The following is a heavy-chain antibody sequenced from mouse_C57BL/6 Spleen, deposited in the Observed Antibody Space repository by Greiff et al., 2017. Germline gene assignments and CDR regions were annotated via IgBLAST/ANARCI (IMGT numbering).Heavy chain of an antibody. J-gene: IGHJ4*01. CDR3: ATPTGNYAMDY. CDR1: GFTFSDYG. V-gene: IGHV5-17*01. D-gene: IGHD4-1*02. Sequence: DVHLVESGGGLMKPGGSLKLSCAASGFTFSDYGMHWVRQAPEKGLEWVAYISSGSSTIYYADTVKGRFTISRDNAKNTLFLQMTSLRSEDTAMYYCATPTGNYAMDYWGQGTSVTVSS. CDR2: ISSGSSTI.